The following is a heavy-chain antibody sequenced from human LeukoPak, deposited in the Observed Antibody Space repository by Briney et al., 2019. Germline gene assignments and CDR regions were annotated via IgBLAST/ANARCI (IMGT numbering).Heavy chain of an antibody. CDR1: GFTFSSYW. J-gene: IGHJ3*02. D-gene: IGHD6-13*01. V-gene: IGHV3-74*01. CDR2: INTDGSST. Sequence: PGGSLRLSCAASGFTFSSYWMHWVRQAPGKGLVWVSRINTDGSSTSYADSVKGRFTISRDNAKNTLYLQMNSLRAEDTAVYYCARPAIAAAGSGPDDALDIWGQGTMVTVSS. CDR3: ARPAIAAAGSGPDDALDI.